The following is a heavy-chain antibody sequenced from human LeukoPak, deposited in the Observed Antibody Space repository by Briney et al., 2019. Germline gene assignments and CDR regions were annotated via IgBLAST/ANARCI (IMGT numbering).Heavy chain of an antibody. V-gene: IGHV3-30*02. CDR1: GFTFSSYW. D-gene: IGHD3-9*01. CDR3: AKVLRYFDWLYYFDY. J-gene: IGHJ4*02. Sequence: GGSLRLSCAASGFTFSSYWMHWVRQAPGKGPEWVAVIWYDGSNKYYADSVKGRFTISRDNSKNTLYLQMNSLRAEDTAVYYCAKVLRYFDWLYYFDYWGQGTLVTVSS. CDR2: IWYDGSNK.